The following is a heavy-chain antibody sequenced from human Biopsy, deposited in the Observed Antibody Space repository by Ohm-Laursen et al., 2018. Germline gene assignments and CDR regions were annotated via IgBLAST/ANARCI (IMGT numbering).Heavy chain of an antibody. Sequence: GSSVKVSCKASGYTFTTYYIHWVRQAPGQGLEWMGIINPGGNSTAYTQNFQGRVTMTRNTSISTAYMELSSLRSEDTAVYFCARADPPLFYYGSGSSNWFDPWGQGTLVTVSS. CDR2: INPGGNST. D-gene: IGHD3-10*01. J-gene: IGHJ5*02. V-gene: IGHV1-46*01. CDR1: GYTFTTYY. CDR3: ARADPPLFYYGSGSSNWFDP.